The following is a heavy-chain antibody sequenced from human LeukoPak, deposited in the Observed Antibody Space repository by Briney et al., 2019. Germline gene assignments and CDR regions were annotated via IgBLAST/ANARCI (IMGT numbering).Heavy chain of an antibody. CDR3: AGGDRNGWYFDY. Sequence: GGSLRLSCAAAGFRFDDHGMSWVRQVPGKGLEWVSGINWNGASTGYGDSVKGRFTISRDNAKNSLYLQMNSLRAEDTALYYCAGGDRNGWYFDYWGQGILVTVSS. V-gene: IGHV3-20*04. CDR2: INWNGAST. CDR1: GFRFDDHG. D-gene: IGHD6-19*01. J-gene: IGHJ4*02.